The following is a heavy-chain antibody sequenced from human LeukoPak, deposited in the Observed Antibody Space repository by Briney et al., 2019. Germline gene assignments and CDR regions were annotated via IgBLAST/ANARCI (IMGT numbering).Heavy chain of an antibody. D-gene: IGHD6-19*01. Sequence: SGPTLVNPTQTLTLTCTFSGFSLSSSGMRVSWIPQPPGKALEWLARIDWDDDKFYSTSLKTRLTISKDTSKNQVVLTMTNMDPVDTATYYCARHAVAGVVDYWGQGTLVTVSS. CDR1: GFSLSSSGMR. J-gene: IGHJ4*02. V-gene: IGHV2-70*04. CDR3: ARHAVAGVVDY. CDR2: IDWDDDK.